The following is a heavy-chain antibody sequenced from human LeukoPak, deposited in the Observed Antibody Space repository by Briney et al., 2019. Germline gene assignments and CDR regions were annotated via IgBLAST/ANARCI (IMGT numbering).Heavy chain of an antibody. CDR2: IIPMLGTP. V-gene: IGHV1-69*06. D-gene: IGHD6-19*01. J-gene: IGHJ5*02. CDR1: GGTFSSYD. CDR3: ARDSSGWYHWFDP. Sequence: SVKVSCKASGGTFSSYDISWVRQAPGQGLEWMGGIIPMLGTPNYAQKFQGRVTITADKSTSTAYMDLSSLRSEDTAVYYCARDSSGWYHWFDPWGQGTLVTVSS.